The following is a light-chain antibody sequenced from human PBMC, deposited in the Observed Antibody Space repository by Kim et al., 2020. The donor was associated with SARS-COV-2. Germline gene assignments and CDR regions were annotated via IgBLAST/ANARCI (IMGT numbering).Light chain of an antibody. V-gene: IGKV3-20*01. J-gene: IGKJ2*01. Sequence: EVVLTQSPGTLSLSPGERATLSCRASQSVSSSYLAWYQQKPGQAPRLLIYGASNRATGIPDRFSGSGSGTDFTLSISRLEPEDFAVYYCQQYGGSPRYSFGQGTKLEI. CDR2: GAS. CDR1: QSVSSSY. CDR3: QQYGGSPRYS.